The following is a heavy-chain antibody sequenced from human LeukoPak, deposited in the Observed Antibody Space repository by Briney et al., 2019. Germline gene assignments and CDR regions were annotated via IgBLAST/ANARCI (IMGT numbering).Heavy chain of an antibody. V-gene: IGHV1-8*03. CDR2: MNPNSGNT. J-gene: IGHJ4*02. Sequence: ASVKVSCKASGYTFTSYDINWVRQATGQGLEWMGWMNPNSGNTGYAQKFQGRVTITRNTSISTAYMELSSLRSEDTAVYYCSRGAGGSSHFDYWGQGTLITVSS. CDR1: GYTFTSYD. CDR3: SRGAGGSSHFDY. D-gene: IGHD1-26*01.